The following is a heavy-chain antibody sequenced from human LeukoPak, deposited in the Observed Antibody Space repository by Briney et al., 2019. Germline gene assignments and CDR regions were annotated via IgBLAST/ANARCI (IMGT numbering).Heavy chain of an antibody. CDR2: IHRDGRT. CDR3: GKTDIYFNPIDY. J-gene: IGHJ4*02. V-gene: IGHV4-4*02. CDR1: GVSISSSEW. Sequence: SGTLSLTCAVSGVSISSSEWWIWIRQPPGQGLEWIGEIHRDGRTRYNPSLKSRVTMSMDYSKNQFSLSVTSVTAADTAIYYCGKTDIYFNPIDYWGPGSLVTVSS. D-gene: IGHD3-9*01.